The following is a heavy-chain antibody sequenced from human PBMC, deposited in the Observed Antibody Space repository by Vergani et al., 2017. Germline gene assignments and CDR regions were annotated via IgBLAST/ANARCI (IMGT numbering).Heavy chain of an antibody. V-gene: IGHV4-30-4*08. CDR3: ASMTTALLFGY. CDR2: IYYSGST. D-gene: IGHD4-11*01. J-gene: IGHJ4*02. CDR1: GGTISSGDYY. Sequence: QVQLQESGPGLVKPSQTLSLTCTVSGGTISSGDYYWSWIRQPPGKGLEWIGYIYYSGSTYSNPSLKSRVTISVDTSKNQFTLKLSSVTAADTAVYYGASMTTALLFGYWGQGTLVTVSS.